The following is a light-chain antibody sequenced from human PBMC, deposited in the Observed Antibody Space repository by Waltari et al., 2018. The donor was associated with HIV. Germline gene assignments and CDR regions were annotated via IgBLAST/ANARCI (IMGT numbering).Light chain of an antibody. CDR3: QQYYSTPWT. CDR2: WAS. V-gene: IGKV4-1*01. J-gene: IGKJ1*01. CDR1: QSVLYSSNNMNY. Sequence: DMEMTQFPDSLAVSLNERATINCKSSQSVLYSSNNMNYLAWYQQKPGQPPKLLIYWASTRESGVPDRFSGSGSGTDFTLTISSLQAEDVAVYYCQQYYSTPWTFGQGTKVEI.